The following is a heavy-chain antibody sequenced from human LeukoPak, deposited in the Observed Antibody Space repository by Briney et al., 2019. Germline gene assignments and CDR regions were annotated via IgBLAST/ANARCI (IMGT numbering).Heavy chain of an antibody. V-gene: IGHV3-30*02. CDR1: GFTFSSYG. Sequence: GGSLRLSCSASGFTFSSYGMHWVRQAPGKGLVWVAFIRYDGSDKYYAESVKGRFTISRDNSKNTLYLQMNSLRAEDTAVYYCAELGITMIGGVWGKGTTVTISS. CDR2: IRYDGSDK. J-gene: IGHJ6*04. D-gene: IGHD3-10*02. CDR3: AELGITMIGGV.